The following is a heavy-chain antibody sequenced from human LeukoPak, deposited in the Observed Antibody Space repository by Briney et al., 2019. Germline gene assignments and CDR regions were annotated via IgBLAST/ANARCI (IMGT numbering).Heavy chain of an antibody. J-gene: IGHJ4*02. V-gene: IGHV1-3*01. CDR1: GYTFTSYA. CDR3: ARGTNVVVVPAAMGY. Sequence: ASVKVSCKASGYTFTSYAMHWVRQAPGQRLEWMGWINAGNGNTKYSQKFQDRVTITRDTSASTAYMELSSLRSEDTAVYYCARGTNVVVVPAAMGYWGQGTLVTVSS. D-gene: IGHD2-2*01. CDR2: INAGNGNT.